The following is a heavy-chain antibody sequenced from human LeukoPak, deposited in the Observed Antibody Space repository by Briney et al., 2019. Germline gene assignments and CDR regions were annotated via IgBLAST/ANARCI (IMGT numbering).Heavy chain of an antibody. D-gene: IGHD6-13*01. V-gene: IGHV2-5*01. CDR1: GFSLSTSGVG. CDR3: AHIHRSERGVYQLLYYFDY. CDR2: IYWNDDK. J-gene: IGHJ4*02. Sequence: SGPTLVKPTQTLTLTCTFSGFSLSTSGVGVGWIRQPPGKALEWLALIYWNDDKRYSPSLKSRLTITKDTSKNQVVLTMTNMDPVDTATYYCAHIHRSERGVYQLLYYFDYWGQGTLVTVSS.